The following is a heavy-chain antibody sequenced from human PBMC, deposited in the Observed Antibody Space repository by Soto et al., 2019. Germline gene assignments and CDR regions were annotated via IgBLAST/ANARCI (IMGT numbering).Heavy chain of an antibody. J-gene: IGHJ4*02. CDR3: ARGRYYDFWSGYYEG. CDR2: IYYSGST. Sequence: SETLSLTCTVSGGSISSYYGSWVRQPPGKGLEWIGYIYYSGSTNYNPSLKSRVTISVDTSKNQFSLKLSSVTAADTAVYYCARGRYYDFWSGYYEGWGQGTLVTVSS. D-gene: IGHD3-3*01. CDR1: GGSISSYY. V-gene: IGHV4-59*01.